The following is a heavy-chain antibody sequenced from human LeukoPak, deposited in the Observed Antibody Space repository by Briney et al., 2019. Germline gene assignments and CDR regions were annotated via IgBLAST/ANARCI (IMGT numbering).Heavy chain of an antibody. CDR1: GFTFSRYG. V-gene: IGHV3-30*18. Sequence: PGRSLRLSCAASGFTFSRYGMNWVRQAPGKGLEWVAVLSNDGSNQYYVDSVKGRFTISRDNSKNTLYLQMNSLRAEDTAVYYCAKDNLFDYWGQGTLVTVSS. CDR2: LSNDGSNQ. CDR3: AKDNLFDY. J-gene: IGHJ4*02.